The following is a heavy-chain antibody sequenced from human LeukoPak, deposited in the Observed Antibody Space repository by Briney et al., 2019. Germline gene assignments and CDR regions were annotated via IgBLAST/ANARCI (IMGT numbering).Heavy chain of an antibody. D-gene: IGHD2-15*01. J-gene: IGHJ4*02. Sequence: ASVKVSCKASGYTFTSYGISWVRQAPGQGLEWMGWISAYNGNTNYAQKLQGRVTMTTDTSTSTAYMELRSLRSDDTAVYYCARGRYCSGGSFYLLFGFWGQGTLGTVSS. V-gene: IGHV1-18*01. CDR1: GYTFTSYG. CDR3: ARGRYCSGGSFYLLFGF. CDR2: ISAYNGNT.